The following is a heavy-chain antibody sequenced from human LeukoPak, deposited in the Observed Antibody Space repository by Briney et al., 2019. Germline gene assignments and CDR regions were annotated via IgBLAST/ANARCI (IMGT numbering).Heavy chain of an antibody. CDR1: GYTFTSYD. CDR2: MNPNSGNT. CDR3: ARPRIAAAENDAFDI. J-gene: IGHJ3*02. Sequence: ASVKVSCKASGYTFTSYDINWVRQATGQGLEWMGWMNPNSGNTGYAQKFQGRVTMTRITSISTAYMELSSLRSEDTAVYYCARPRIAAAENDAFDIWGQGTMVTVSS. D-gene: IGHD6-13*01. V-gene: IGHV1-8*01.